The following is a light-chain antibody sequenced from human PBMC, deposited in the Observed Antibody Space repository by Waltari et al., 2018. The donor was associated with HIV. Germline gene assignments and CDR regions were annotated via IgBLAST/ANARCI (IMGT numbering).Light chain of an antibody. Sequence: SYGLTQPPSVSVSPGQTARITCSGDTLSKEYGYWYQQKPGQAPVLLIYRDKGRSSGSPKRFSGSSSGTTVTLAISGVQAEDEADYYCLSSDSRGVHKFFGGGTKLTVL. CDR3: LSSDSRGVHKF. CDR2: RDK. J-gene: IGLJ2*01. V-gene: IGLV3-25*03. CDR1: TLSKEY.